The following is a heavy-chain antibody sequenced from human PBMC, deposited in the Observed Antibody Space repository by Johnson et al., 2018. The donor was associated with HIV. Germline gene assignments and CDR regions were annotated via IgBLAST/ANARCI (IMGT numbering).Heavy chain of an antibody. J-gene: IGHJ3*02. D-gene: IGHD3-16*01. CDR1: GFTFSSYG. V-gene: IGHV3-48*04. CDR2: ISSSGDII. Sequence: VQLVESGGGVVQPGRSLRLSCAASGFTFSSYGMHWVRQAPGKGLEWLSFISSSGDIIRYADSVKGRFTISRDNAKNSLYLQMNSLRAEDTAVYYCARRFGAAFDIWGQGTMVTVSS. CDR3: ARRFGAAFDI.